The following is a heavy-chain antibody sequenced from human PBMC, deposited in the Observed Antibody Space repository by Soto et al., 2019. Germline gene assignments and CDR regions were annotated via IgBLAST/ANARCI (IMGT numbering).Heavy chain of an antibody. CDR1: GDSISIYY. CDR2: IYISGDT. V-gene: IGHV4-4*07. D-gene: IGHD6-19*01. CDR3: AREYTETVDGPTPYYFDY. Sequence: PSETLSLTCSVSGDSISIYYWSWIRQSAGKGLEWIGRIYISGDTNYNPSLKSRVSMSVDTSKNQLSLKLGSATAAGTAVYYCAREYTETVDGPTPYYFDYWGQGTPVTVSS. J-gene: IGHJ4*02.